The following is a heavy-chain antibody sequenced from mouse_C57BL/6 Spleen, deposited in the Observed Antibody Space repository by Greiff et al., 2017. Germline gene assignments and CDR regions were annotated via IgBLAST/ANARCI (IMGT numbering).Heavy chain of an antibody. Sequence: EVKVVESGGGLVKPGGSLKLSCAASGFTFSDYGMHWVRQAPEKGLEWVAYISSGSSTIYYADTVKGRFTISRDNAKNTLFLQMTSLRSEDTAMYYCATSTVVANDYFDYWGQGTTLTVSS. V-gene: IGHV5-17*01. D-gene: IGHD1-1*01. J-gene: IGHJ2*01. CDR3: ATSTVVANDYFDY. CDR1: GFTFSDYG. CDR2: ISSGSSTI.